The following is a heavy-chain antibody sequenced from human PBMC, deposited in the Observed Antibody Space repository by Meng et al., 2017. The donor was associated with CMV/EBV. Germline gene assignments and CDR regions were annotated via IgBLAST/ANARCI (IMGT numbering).Heavy chain of an antibody. CDR2: IYWDDDK. D-gene: IGHD5-18*01. Sequence: HTTFKDAGPTLVKPTQTLTLTCPFPALPLSTSGVGVGWIRQPPGKALEWLALIYWDDDKRYSPSLKSRPTITKDTSKNQVVLTMTNMDPVDTATYYCAHLDTAKLHFDYWGQGTLVTVSS. CDR3: AHLDTAKLHFDY. V-gene: IGHV2-5*02. CDR1: ALPLSTSGVG. J-gene: IGHJ4*02.